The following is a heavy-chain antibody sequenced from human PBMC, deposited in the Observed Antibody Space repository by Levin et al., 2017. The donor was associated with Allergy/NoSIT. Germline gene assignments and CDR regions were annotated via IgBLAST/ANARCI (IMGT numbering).Heavy chain of an antibody. Sequence: GESLKISCKASGYTFTSYGISWVRQAPGQGLEWMGWISAYNGNTNYAQKLQGRVTMTTDTSTSTAYMELRSLRSDDTAVYYCARDDRNYYGPWGYYYYMDVWGKGTTVTVSS. D-gene: IGHD3-10*01. CDR2: ISAYNGNT. V-gene: IGHV1-18*01. J-gene: IGHJ6*03. CDR1: GYTFTSYG. CDR3: ARDDRNYYGPWGYYYYMDV.